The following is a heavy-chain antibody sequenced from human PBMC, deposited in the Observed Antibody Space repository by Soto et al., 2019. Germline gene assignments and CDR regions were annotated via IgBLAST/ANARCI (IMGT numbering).Heavy chain of an antibody. CDR1: GGSITGYY. Sequence: SETLSLTCTFSGGSITGYYWGLVRQPPGRGLERIGYIDYNGVADYSPSLKSRVFISIDTSRNQFSLRLNSMTAADTAIYFCARHFTGVCSGGPCPYYYDFWGQGILVTVSS. CDR3: ARHFTGVCSGGPCPYYYDF. V-gene: IGHV4-59*08. D-gene: IGHD2-15*01. J-gene: IGHJ4*02. CDR2: IDYNGVA.